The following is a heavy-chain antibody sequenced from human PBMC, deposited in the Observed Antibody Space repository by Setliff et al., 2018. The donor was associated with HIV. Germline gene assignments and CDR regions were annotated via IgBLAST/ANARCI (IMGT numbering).Heavy chain of an antibody. Sequence: SETLSLTCAVYGGSLSGYYWSWIRQPPGKGLEWFGEINHSGSTNYNPSLKSRVTISVDTSKNQFSLKLSSATAADTAVYYCARGDRWFDYAQRPPLYYFDYWGQGTLVTVSS. D-gene: IGHD2-2*01. V-gene: IGHV4-34*01. J-gene: IGHJ4*02. CDR1: GGSLSGYY. CDR3: ARGDRWFDYAQRPPLYYFDY. CDR2: INHSGST.